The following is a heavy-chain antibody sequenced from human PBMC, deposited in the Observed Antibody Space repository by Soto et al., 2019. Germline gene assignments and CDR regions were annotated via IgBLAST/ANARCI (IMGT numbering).Heavy chain of an antibody. D-gene: IGHD2-15*01. CDR1: GGCINNSRSL. CDR2: FHYSRGT. CDR3: VRVVEAATRHTDFDS. Sequence: PSLTLPLTCDASGGCINNSRSLPGSARQPPGSGLQCLGSFHYSRGTYYNPSLKSRVTVSVDTSKNQVSLRVRSVTVAETAMYYCVRVVEAATRHTDFDSWGQGIVVTVSS. V-gene: IGHV4-39*01. J-gene: IGHJ4*02.